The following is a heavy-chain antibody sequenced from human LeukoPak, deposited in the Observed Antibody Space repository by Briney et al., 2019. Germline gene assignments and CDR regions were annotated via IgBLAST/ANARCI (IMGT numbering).Heavy chain of an antibody. CDR2: IYYTGST. CDR3: AREPSGTLDY. J-gene: IGHJ4*02. Sequence: SETLSLTCTVSGGSISTYYWSWIRQPPGKGLEWIGNIYYTGSTNYNPSLKSRVTMSVDTPKNQFSLKLTSVTAADTAVYYCAREPSGTLDYWGQGTLVTVSS. V-gene: IGHV4-59*12. D-gene: IGHD1-26*01. CDR1: GGSISTYY.